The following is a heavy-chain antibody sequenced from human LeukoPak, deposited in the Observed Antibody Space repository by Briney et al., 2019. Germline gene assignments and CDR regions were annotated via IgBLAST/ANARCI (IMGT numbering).Heavy chain of an antibody. CDR3: AKDLAEIVVVPAAIPFDY. Sequence: GGSLRLSCAASGFTFSSYAMSWVRQAPGKGLEWVSAISGSGGSTYYANSVKGRFTISRDNSKNTLYLQMNSLRAEDTAVYYCAKDLAEIVVVPAAIPFDYWGQGTLVTVSS. CDR2: ISGSGGST. V-gene: IGHV3-23*01. J-gene: IGHJ4*02. D-gene: IGHD2-2*01. CDR1: GFTFSSYA.